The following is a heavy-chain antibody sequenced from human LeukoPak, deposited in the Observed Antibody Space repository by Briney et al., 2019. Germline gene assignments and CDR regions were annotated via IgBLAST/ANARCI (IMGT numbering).Heavy chain of an antibody. Sequence: SETLSLTCTVSGGSISSYYWSWIRQPPGKGLEWIGYIYYSGSTNYNPSLKSRVTISVDTSKDQFSLKLSSVTAADTAVYYCARPVYSSSWYTGGYNYWGQGTLVTVSS. CDR3: ARPVYSSSWYTGGYNY. CDR2: IYYSGST. D-gene: IGHD6-13*01. V-gene: IGHV4-59*08. CDR1: GGSISSYY. J-gene: IGHJ4*02.